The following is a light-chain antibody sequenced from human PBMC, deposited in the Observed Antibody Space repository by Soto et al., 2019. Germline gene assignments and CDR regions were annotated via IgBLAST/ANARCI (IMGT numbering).Light chain of an antibody. CDR2: DAS. CDR3: QQYDNARGYT. J-gene: IGKJ2*01. CDR1: QDISNY. V-gene: IGKV1-33*01. Sequence: DIQMTQSPSSLSASVGDRVTITCQASQDISNYLNWYQQKPGKAPKLLIYDASNLETGVPSRFSGSGSGTGFTFTISSLQPEDIATYYCQQYDNARGYTFGQGTKLEIK.